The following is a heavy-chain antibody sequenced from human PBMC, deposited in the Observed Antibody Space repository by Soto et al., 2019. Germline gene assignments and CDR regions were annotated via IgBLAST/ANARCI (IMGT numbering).Heavy chain of an antibody. V-gene: IGHV2-5*02. J-gene: IGHJ5*02. CDR2: IYWDADK. CDR1: GFSLSTSGVG. D-gene: IGHD3-3*01. Sequence: QITLKESGPTLVKPTQTLTLTCTFSGFSLSTSGVGVGWIRQPPGKALEWLALIYWDADKRYSPSLKSRLTITKDTSKNQVVLTMTNMDPVDTATYYCAHFKLFGVVENWFDPWGQGTLVTVSS. CDR3: AHFKLFGVVENWFDP.